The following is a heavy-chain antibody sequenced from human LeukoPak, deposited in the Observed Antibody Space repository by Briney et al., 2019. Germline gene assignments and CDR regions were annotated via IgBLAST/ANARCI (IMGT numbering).Heavy chain of an antibody. D-gene: IGHD1-14*01. CDR2: IYSGGST. J-gene: IGHJ5*02. CDR1: GFTVSSNY. V-gene: IGHV3-53*01. CDR3: ARARQEPNWFDP. Sequence: PGGSLRLSCAASGFTVSSNYMSWVRQAPGKGLEWVSVIYSGGSTYYADSVKGRFTISRDNSKNTLYLQMNSLRAEDTAVYYCARARQEPNWFDPWGQGTLVTVSS.